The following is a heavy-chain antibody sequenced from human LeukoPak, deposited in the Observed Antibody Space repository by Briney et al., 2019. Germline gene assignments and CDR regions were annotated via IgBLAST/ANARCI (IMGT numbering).Heavy chain of an antibody. CDR3: VNHDYGDSYVG. J-gene: IGHJ4*02. CDR2: ITPDGTKT. CDR1: GITFNIYW. D-gene: IGHD4-17*01. Sequence: PGGSLRLSCEASGITFNIYWMHWVRQAPGKGLVWVSRITPDGTKTDYADSVKGRFTISRDNAKNTLYLQMNSLRADDAAVYFCVNHDYGDSYVGGGQGTLVTVSS. V-gene: IGHV3-74*01.